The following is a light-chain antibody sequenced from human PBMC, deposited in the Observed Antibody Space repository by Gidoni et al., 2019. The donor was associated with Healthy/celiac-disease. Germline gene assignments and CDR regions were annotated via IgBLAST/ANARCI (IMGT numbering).Light chain of an antibody. CDR1: QSVSSSY. CDR3: QQGLT. V-gene: IGKV3-20*01. Sequence: EIVLTQSPGTLSLSPGERATLSCRASQSVSSSYLAWYQQKPGQAPRLLIYGASSRATGIPDRFSGSGSGPDFTLTISRLEPEDFAVYYCQQGLTFGGGTKVEIK. CDR2: GAS. J-gene: IGKJ4*01.